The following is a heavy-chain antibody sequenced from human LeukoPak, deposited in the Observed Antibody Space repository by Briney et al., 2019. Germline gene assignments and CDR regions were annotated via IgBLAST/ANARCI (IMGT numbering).Heavy chain of an antibody. CDR2: IYHGRNT. CDR1: GYSISSGYY. D-gene: IGHD5-12*01. J-gene: IGHJ4*02. Sequence: PSETLSLTCTVSGYSISSGYYWGWIRQPPGKGLEWIGSIYHGRNTYYNPSLKSRVTISVDTSKNQFSLKLSSVTAADTAVYYCARAGGYSSPDYCWGQGTLVTVSS. CDR3: ARAGGYSSPDYC. V-gene: IGHV4-38-2*02.